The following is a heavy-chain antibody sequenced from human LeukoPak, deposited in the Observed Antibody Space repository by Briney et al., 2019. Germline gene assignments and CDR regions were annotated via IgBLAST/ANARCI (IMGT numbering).Heavy chain of an antibody. CDR3: ARELGATVVNYGMDV. V-gene: IGHV4-59*01. J-gene: IGHJ6*02. Sequence: SQTLSLTCTVSGGSISSYYWSWIRQPPGKGLEWIGYIHYCGSTNYNPSLKSRVTISVDTSKNQFSLKLTSATAADAAVYYCARELGATVVNYGMDVWGQGTTVTVSS. CDR1: GGSISSYY. CDR2: IHYCGST. D-gene: IGHD4-23*01.